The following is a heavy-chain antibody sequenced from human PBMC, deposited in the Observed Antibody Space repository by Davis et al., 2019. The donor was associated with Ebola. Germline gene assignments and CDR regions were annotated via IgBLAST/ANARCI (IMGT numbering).Heavy chain of an antibody. Sequence: GESLKISCKDSGDSFTSHWIGWVRQMPGKGLEWMGLIYTGDSDTRYSPSVPGQVTISADKSIGTAYLQWSGLKASDTAIYYCACLRRTITGMDDAFDIWGQGTMVTVSS. D-gene: IGHD1-20*01. CDR3: ACLRRTITGMDDAFDI. CDR2: IYTGDSDT. J-gene: IGHJ3*02. CDR1: GDSFTSHW. V-gene: IGHV5-51*01.